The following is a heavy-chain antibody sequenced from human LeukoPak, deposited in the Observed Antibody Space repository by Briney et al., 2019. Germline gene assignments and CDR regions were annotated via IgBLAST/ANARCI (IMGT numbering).Heavy chain of an antibody. D-gene: IGHD5-18*01. Sequence: GGSLRLSCAASGFTFDDYTMHWVRQAPGKGLEWVSLISWDGGSTYYADSVKGRFTISRDNAKNSLYLQMNSLRAEDTAVYYCATSPVYSYGHPYYFDYWGQGTLVTVSS. CDR1: GFTFDDYT. CDR3: ATSPVYSYGHPYYFDY. CDR2: ISWDGGST. V-gene: IGHV3-43*01. J-gene: IGHJ4*02.